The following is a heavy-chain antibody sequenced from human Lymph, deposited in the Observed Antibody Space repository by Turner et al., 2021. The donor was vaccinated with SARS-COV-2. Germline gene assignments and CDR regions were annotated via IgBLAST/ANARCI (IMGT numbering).Heavy chain of an antibody. V-gene: IGHV3-30*04. D-gene: IGHD3-10*01. J-gene: IGHJ4*02. Sequence: QVQLVESGGGVVQPGRSLRLSCAASGFTFSSYAMHWVRQAPVKGLEWVALISYDGSNKYYADSVKGRVTISRDNSKNTLYLQMNSLRAEDTAVYYCAREMGAGSDYWGQGTLVTVSS. CDR1: GFTFSSYA. CDR2: ISYDGSNK. CDR3: AREMGAGSDY.